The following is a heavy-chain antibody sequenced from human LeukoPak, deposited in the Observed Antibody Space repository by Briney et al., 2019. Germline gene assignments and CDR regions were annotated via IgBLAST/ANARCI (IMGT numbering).Heavy chain of an antibody. CDR3: ARDRGPYYYYMDV. V-gene: IGHV3-21*01. CDR2: ISSSSTYI. J-gene: IGHJ6*03. Sequence: GGSLRLSCAASGFTFSSYSMNWVRQAPGKGLEWVSSISSSSTYIHYADSVKGRFTISRDNAKNSLYLQMNSLRAEDTAVYYCARDRGPYYYYMDVWGKGTTVTISS. CDR1: GFTFSSYS.